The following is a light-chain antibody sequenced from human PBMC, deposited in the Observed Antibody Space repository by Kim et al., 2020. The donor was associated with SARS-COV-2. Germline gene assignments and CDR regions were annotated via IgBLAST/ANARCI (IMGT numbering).Light chain of an antibody. CDR3: QQYGSSPN. CDR1: QSVSSSY. J-gene: IGKJ4*01. V-gene: IGKV3-20*01. CDR2: GAS. Sequence: EIVLTQSPGTLSLSPGERVTLSCRASQSVSSSYLAWYQQKPGQAPRLLIYGASSRATGIPDRFSGSGSGTDFTLTISRLEPEDFAVYYCQQYGSSPNFGGGTKVDIK.